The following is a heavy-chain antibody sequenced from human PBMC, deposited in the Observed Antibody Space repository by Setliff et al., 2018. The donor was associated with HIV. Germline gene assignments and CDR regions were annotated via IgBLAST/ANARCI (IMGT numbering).Heavy chain of an antibody. CDR3: ARRSGYAEDY. CDR2: INHSGST. CDR1: GGSISSHY. J-gene: IGHJ4*02. Sequence: LSLTCTVSGGSISSHYWSWIRQPPGKGLEWIGEINHSGSTNYNPSLKSRVTISVDTSKNQFSLKLSSVTAADTAVYYCARRSGYAEDYWGQGTLVTVSS. V-gene: IGHV4-34*01. D-gene: IGHD5-12*01.